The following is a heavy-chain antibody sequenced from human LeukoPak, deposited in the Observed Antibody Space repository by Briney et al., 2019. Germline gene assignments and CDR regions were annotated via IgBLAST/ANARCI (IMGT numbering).Heavy chain of an antibody. V-gene: IGHV5-51*01. J-gene: IGHJ3*02. CDR3: ARLKGGRADAFDI. Sequence: GESLKISCKGSGYSFTSYWIGWVRQMPGKGLEWMGIIYPGDSDTRYSPSFQGQVTISADKSISTAHLQWSSLKATDTAMYYCARLKGGRADAFDIWGQGTMVTFSS. CDR1: GYSFTSYW. CDR2: IYPGDSDT.